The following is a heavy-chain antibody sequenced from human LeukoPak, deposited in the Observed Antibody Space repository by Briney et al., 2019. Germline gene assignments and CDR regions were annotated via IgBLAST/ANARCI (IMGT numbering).Heavy chain of an antibody. CDR2: IITIFGTA. Sequence: SVKVSCKASVGTFSSYAISWVRHAPGQGLEWMGGIITIFGTANYAQKFQGRVTITADESTSTAYMELSSLRSEDTAVYYCARDFRSSWLNWFDPWGQGTLVTVSS. CDR3: ARDFRSSWLNWFDP. D-gene: IGHD6-13*01. V-gene: IGHV1-69*01. J-gene: IGHJ5*02. CDR1: VGTFSSYA.